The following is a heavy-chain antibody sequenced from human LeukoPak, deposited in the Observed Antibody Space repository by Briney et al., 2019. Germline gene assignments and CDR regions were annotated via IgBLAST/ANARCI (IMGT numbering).Heavy chain of an antibody. Sequence: SETLSLTCTVSGGSISSYYWGWIRQPPGKGLEWIGSIYYSGSTYYNPSLKSRVTISIDTSKNQFSLKLSSVTAADTAVYYCASGGSYYSHWYFDLWGRGTLVTVSS. CDR2: IYYSGST. CDR1: GGSISSYY. J-gene: IGHJ2*01. V-gene: IGHV4-39*07. CDR3: ASGGSYYSHWYFDL. D-gene: IGHD1-26*01.